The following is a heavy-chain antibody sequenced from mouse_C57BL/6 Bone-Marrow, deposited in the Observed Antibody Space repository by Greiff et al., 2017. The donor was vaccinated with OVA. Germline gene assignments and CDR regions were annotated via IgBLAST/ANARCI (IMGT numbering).Heavy chain of an antibody. Sequence: EVQLQQSGPELVKPGASVKISCKASGYTFTDYYMNWVKQSHGKSLEWIGDINPNNGGTSYNQKFKGKATLTVDKSSSTAYMELRSLTSDDSAVYYCARSKTYCYPYFDYWGQGTTLTVSS. CDR2: INPNNGGT. V-gene: IGHV1-26*01. CDR3: ARSKTYCYPYFDY. J-gene: IGHJ2*01. D-gene: IGHD1-1*01. CDR1: GYTFTDYY.